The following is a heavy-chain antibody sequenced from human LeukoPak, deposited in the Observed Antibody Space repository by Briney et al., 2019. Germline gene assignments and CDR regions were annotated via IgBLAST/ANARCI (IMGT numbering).Heavy chain of an antibody. Sequence: GGSLRLSRAASGFTFDDYAMHWVRQAPGEGLEWVSGISWNSGSIGYADSVKGRFTISRDNGKNSLYLQMNSLRAEDTALYYCAKQGGYCSSTSCHYFDYWGQGTLVTVSS. CDR2: ISWNSGSI. D-gene: IGHD2-2*01. CDR3: AKQGGYCSSTSCHYFDY. V-gene: IGHV3-9*01. J-gene: IGHJ4*02. CDR1: GFTFDDYA.